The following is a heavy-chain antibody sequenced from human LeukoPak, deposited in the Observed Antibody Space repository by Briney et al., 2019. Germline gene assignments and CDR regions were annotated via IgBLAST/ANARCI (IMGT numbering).Heavy chain of an antibody. CDR1: GGSISSSSYY. CDR2: IYYSGST. J-gene: IGHJ4*02. Sequence: PSETLSLTCTVSGGSISSSSYYWGWIRQPPGKGLEWIGSIYYSGSTYYNPSLQSRVTISVDTSKNQFSLNLSSVTAADTAVFYCARGHDYFDYWGQGTLVTVSS. V-gene: IGHV4-39*07. CDR3: ARGHDYFDY.